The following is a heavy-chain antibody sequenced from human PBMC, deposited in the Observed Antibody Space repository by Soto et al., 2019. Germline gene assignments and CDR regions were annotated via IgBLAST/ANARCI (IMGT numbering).Heavy chain of an antibody. V-gene: IGHV4-34*01. Sequence: PSETLSLTCAVYGGSFSGYYWSWIRQPPGKGLEWIGEINHSGSTNYNPSLKSRVTISVDTSKNQFSLKLSSVTAADTAVYYCARGLGRQWLLQWEAFDYWGQGTLVTVSS. D-gene: IGHD6-19*01. J-gene: IGHJ4*02. CDR2: INHSGST. CDR3: ARGLGRQWLLQWEAFDY. CDR1: GGSFSGYY.